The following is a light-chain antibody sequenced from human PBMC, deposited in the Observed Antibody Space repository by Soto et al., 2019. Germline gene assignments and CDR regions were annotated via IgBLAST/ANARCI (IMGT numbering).Light chain of an antibody. V-gene: IGKV1-5*01. Sequence: IQVTQAPSTLPTPLRDRVTITCLASQSISSWLAWYQQKPGKAPKLLIYDASSLESGVPSRFSGSGSGTEFTLTISSLQPDDFATYYCQQYYDYPWTFGQGTKVDIK. J-gene: IGKJ1*01. CDR2: DAS. CDR1: QSISSW. CDR3: QQYYDYPWT.